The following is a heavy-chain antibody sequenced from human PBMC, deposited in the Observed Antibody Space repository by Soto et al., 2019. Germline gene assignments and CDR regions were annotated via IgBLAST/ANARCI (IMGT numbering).Heavy chain of an antibody. CDR1: GYTFTSYG. J-gene: IGHJ5*02. D-gene: IGHD4-4*01. CDR3: ARDRSSTTYSSNWFDP. CDR2: ISAYNGNT. V-gene: IGHV1-18*04. Sequence: QVQLVQSGAEVKKPGASVKVSCKASGYTFTSYGISWVRQAPGQGLEWMGWISAYNGNTHYAQKLQGRVTMTTDTATSTAYMELRSLRSDDTAVYYCARDRSSTTYSSNWFDPWGQGTLVTVSS.